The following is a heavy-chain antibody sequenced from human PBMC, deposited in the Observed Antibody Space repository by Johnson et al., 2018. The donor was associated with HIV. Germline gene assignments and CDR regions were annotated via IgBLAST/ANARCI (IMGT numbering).Heavy chain of an antibody. J-gene: IGHJ3*02. D-gene: IGHD3-22*01. CDR3: AREWLYDALDI. CDR1: DFTFSSYG. CDR2: IRYDGSYK. V-gene: IGHV3-30*02. Sequence: VQLVESGGGVVQPGGSLRLSCAASDFTFSSYGMHWVRQAPGKGLEWVAFIRYDGSYKYYVGSVKGRFTVSRDNARKSLYLQMNSLRAEDTAVYYCAREWLYDALDIWGQGTMVTVSS.